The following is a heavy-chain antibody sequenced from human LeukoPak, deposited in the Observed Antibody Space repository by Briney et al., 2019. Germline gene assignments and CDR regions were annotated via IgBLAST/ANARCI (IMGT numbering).Heavy chain of an antibody. J-gene: IGHJ4*02. Sequence: ASVKVSFKASGYTFTSYDINWVRQATGQGLEWMGWMNPNSGNTGYAQKFQGRVTITRNTSISTAYMELSSLRSEDTAVYYCARAFRDGYKLSYWGQGTLVTVSS. CDR3: ARAFRDGYKLSY. CDR1: GYTFTSYD. CDR2: MNPNSGNT. D-gene: IGHD5-24*01. V-gene: IGHV1-8*03.